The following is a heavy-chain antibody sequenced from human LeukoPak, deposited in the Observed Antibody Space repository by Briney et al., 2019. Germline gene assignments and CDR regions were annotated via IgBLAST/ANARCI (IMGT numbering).Heavy chain of an antibody. CDR2: IGSSGVTT. CDR3: AKLPSGYSVNYD. J-gene: IGHJ4*02. V-gene: IGHV3-23*01. CDR1: GFTFSTYG. Sequence: PGGSLRLSCAASGFTFSTYGMNWVRQAPGKGLEWVSSIGSSGVTTYYADSVKGRFTISRDNSKNTLYLQMNSLRAEDTAVYYCAKLPSGYSVNYDWGQGTLVTVSS. D-gene: IGHD5/OR15-5a*01.